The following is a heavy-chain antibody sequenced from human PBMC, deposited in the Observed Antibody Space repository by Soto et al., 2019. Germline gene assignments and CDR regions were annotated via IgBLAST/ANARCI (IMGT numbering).Heavy chain of an antibody. CDR2: ISHDGINK. J-gene: IGHJ4*02. CDR1: GFTFSSYA. CDR3: VRCTSTSCPLGSDY. Sequence: QVLLVDSGGGVVQPGRSLRLSCAASGFTFSSYAMNWVRQAPGKGLEWVALISHDGINKYYADSVRGRFTISRDSSTNTLYLQMNSLRAADTAVYYCVRCTSTSCPLGSDYWGQGTLVTVSS. V-gene: IGHV3-30-3*01. D-gene: IGHD2-2*01.